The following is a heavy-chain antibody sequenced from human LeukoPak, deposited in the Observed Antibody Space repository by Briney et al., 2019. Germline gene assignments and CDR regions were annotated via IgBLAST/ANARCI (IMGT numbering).Heavy chain of an antibody. V-gene: IGHV4-39*07. J-gene: IGHJ4*02. CDR2: ISYSGST. Sequence: PSETLSLTCTVSGGSISSSSYYWDWIRQPPGKGLEWIGSISYSGSTSYSPSLKSRVTISVDTSKNQLSLKLSSMTAADTAVYYCATDSSTWSFGYWGQGTLVTVSS. CDR3: ATDSSTWSFGY. CDR1: GGSISSSSYY. D-gene: IGHD6-13*01.